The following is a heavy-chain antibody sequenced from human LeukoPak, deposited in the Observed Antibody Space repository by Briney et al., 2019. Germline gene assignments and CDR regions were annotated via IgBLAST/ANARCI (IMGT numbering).Heavy chain of an antibody. V-gene: IGHV1-69*13. Sequence: SVKVSCKASGGTSSSYAISWVRQAPGQGLEWMGGIIPIFGTANYAQKFQGRVTITADESTSTAYMELSSLRSEDTAVYYCARGLEEYQLPILYYYYYMDVWGKGTTVTVSS. CDR2: IIPIFGTA. CDR3: ARGLEEYQLPILYYYYYMDV. CDR1: GGTSSSYA. J-gene: IGHJ6*03. D-gene: IGHD2-2*01.